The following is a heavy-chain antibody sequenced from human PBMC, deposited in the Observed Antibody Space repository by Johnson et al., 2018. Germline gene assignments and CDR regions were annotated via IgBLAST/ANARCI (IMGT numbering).Heavy chain of an antibody. D-gene: IGHD1-7*01. CDR3: ASPYELDAFDV. J-gene: IGHJ3*01. Sequence: VQLVESGGGLVQPGGSLRLSCAASGFTFADYAMSWVRQAPGKGLEWVSAISGSGGSTYYADSVKGRFTISRDNSKNTLYLHRNSLRAEDTAVYYWASPYELDAFDVWGQGTMVTVSS. CDR1: GFTFADYA. V-gene: IGHV3-23*04. CDR2: ISGSGGST.